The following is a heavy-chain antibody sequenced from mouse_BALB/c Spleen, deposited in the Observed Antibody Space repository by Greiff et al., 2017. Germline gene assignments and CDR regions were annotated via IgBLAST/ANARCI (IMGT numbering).Heavy chain of an antibody. CDR3: ARGEDYDYDEDYAMDY. D-gene: IGHD2-4*01. V-gene: IGHV14-1*02. J-gene: IGHJ4*01. CDR1: GFNIKDYY. Sequence: EVQLQQSGAELVRPGALVKLSCKASGFNIKDYYMHWVKQRPEQGLEWIGWIDPENGNTIYDPKFQGKASITADTSSNTAYLQLSSLTSEDTAVYYCARGEDYDYDEDYAMDYWGQGTSVTVSS. CDR2: IDPENGNT.